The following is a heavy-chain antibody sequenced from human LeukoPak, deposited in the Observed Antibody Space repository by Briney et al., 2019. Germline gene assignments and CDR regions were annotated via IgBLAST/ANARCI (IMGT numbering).Heavy chain of an antibody. CDR1: GYTFTSYG. CDR2: ISAYNGNT. CDR3: AAPHPTRYSGYDLYYYYYYGMDV. D-gene: IGHD5-12*01. Sequence: ASVKVSCKASGYTFTSYGISWVRQAPGQGLEWMGWISAYNGNTNYAQKLQGRVTMTTDTSTSTAYMERRSLRSDDTAVYYCAAPHPTRYSGYDLYYYYYYGMDVWGQGTTVTVSS. V-gene: IGHV1-18*01. J-gene: IGHJ6*02.